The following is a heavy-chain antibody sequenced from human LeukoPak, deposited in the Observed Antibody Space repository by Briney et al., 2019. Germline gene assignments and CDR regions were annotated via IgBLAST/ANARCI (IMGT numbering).Heavy chain of an antibody. Sequence: ASVKVSCKASGYTFTSYGISWVRQAPGQGLEWMGWISAYNGNTNYAQKLQGRVTMTTDTSTSTAYMELRSLRSDDTAVYYCASLYCSSTSCTYYFDYWGQGTLVTVSS. CDR2: ISAYNGNT. D-gene: IGHD2-2*01. CDR3: ASLYCSSTSCTYYFDY. CDR1: GYTFTSYG. J-gene: IGHJ4*02. V-gene: IGHV1-18*01.